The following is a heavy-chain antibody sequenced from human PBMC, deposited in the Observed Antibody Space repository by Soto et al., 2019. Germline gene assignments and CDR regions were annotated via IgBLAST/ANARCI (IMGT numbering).Heavy chain of an antibody. Sequence: QEQLVQSGAEVKKPGSSVKVSCRASGDTFKNHGISWVRQAPGQGLEWMGSIIPVFGTTNYAQKSRGRLTLTADKGTTTAYMELSGLTSEDTAGYFCARDTAQLYYTERSRAFDAWGQGTLITVSS. D-gene: IGHD3-22*01. CDR3: ARDTAQLYYTERSRAFDA. CDR1: GDTFKNHG. CDR2: IIPVFGTT. V-gene: IGHV1-69*06. J-gene: IGHJ3*01.